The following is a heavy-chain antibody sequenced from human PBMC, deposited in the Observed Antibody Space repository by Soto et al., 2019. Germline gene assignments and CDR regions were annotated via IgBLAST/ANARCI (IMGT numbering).Heavy chain of an antibody. J-gene: IGHJ4*02. V-gene: IGHV3-23*01. D-gene: IGHD6-6*01. CDR1: GFTFSSFA. CDR3: GKEVDSSPFYPDY. CDR2: ISAGAGST. Sequence: PGGSLRLSCAASGFTFSSFALSWVRQAPGNGLEWVSGISAGAGSTYYADSVKGRFTISRDNSKNTLFLQMSSLRADDTAVYYCGKEVDSSPFYPDYWGQGTLVTVSS.